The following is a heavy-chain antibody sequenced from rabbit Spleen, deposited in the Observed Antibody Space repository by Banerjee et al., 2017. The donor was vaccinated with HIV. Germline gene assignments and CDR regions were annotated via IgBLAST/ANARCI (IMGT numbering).Heavy chain of an antibody. CDR2: IDLVFGST. Sequence: QEQLVESGGGLVQPGGSLKLSCKASGFDFSNYGVSWVRQAPGKGLEWIGYIDLVFGSTFYANWVNGRFPISSHNAQNTLYLQVTSLTAADTAAYFCARDLTGIIGWNFYLWGQGTLVTVS. J-gene: IGHJ3*01. CDR1: GFDFSNYG. CDR3: ARDLTGIIGWNFYL. V-gene: IGHV1S47*01. D-gene: IGHD1-1*01.